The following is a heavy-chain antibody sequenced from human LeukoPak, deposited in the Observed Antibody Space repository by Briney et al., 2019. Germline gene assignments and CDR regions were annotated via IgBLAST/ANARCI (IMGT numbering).Heavy chain of an antibody. CDR2: INPSSGSS. V-gene: IGHV1-46*01. CDR3: AGALDQAFDS. J-gene: IGHJ4*02. D-gene: IGHD1/OR15-1a*01. Sequence: ASVKVSCKAPGYSXTSYFMHGVRQAPGQGLEWMGIINPSSGSSTYAQKFQGRVAMTGDTSTSTVYMELSSLRSEDTAVYYCAGALDQAFDSWGQGTLVTVSS. CDR1: GYSXTSYF.